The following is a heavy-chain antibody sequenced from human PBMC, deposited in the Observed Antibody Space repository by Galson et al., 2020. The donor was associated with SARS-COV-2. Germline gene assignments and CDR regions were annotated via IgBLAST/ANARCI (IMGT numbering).Heavy chain of an antibody. D-gene: IGHD6-6*01. CDR3: ARESRGWQLEYYYYYGMDV. CDR1: GFTFSSYA. J-gene: IGHJ6*02. V-gene: IGHV3-30*04. Sequence: GESLKISCAASGFTFSSYAMHWVRQAPGKGLEWVAVISYDGSNKYYADSVKGRFTISRDNSKNTLYLQMNSLRAEDTAVYYCARESRGWQLEYYYYYGMDVWGQGTTVTVSS. CDR2: ISYDGSNK.